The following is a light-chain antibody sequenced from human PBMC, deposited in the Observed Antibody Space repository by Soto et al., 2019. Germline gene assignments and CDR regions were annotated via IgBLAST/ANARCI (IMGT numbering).Light chain of an antibody. CDR2: GAS. CDR3: QQYGGARWT. V-gene: IGKV3-15*01. Sequence: EIVLTQSPATLSLSPGERATLSCRASQSVSSNLAWYQQIPGQAPRLLIYGASTRATGIPARFSGSGSGTEFTLTISRLEPEDCAVYYCQQYGGARWTFGQGTKVDIK. CDR1: QSVSSN. J-gene: IGKJ1*01.